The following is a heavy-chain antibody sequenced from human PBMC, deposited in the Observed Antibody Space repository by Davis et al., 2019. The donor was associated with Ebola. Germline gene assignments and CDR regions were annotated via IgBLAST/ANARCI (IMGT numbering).Heavy chain of an antibody. CDR1: GFTFDNYA. Sequence: GESLKISCAASGFTFDNYAMSWVRQAPGKGLERVSSISAGAVNTYYADSVQGRFTISRDNSKNTLSLQMNSLRAEDTAAYFCAKNFRNFVTGYYYYNMDVWGQGTTVTVSS. D-gene: IGHD2-2*03. CDR2: ISAGAVNT. J-gene: IGHJ6*02. CDR3: AKNFRNFVTGYYYYNMDV. V-gene: IGHV3-23*01.